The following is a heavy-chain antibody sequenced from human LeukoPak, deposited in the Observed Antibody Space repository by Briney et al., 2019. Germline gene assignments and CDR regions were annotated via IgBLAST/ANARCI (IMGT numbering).Heavy chain of an antibody. J-gene: IGHJ6*02. CDR2: FYYRGNT. CDR3: ARKPNYYGLDV. Sequence: SETLSLTCTVSGVSVSSDGYYWSWIRQPPGKTLEWIGHFYYRGNTDYNPSLNSRVTISVDTSRNQFSLKLNSVTAADTAMYHCARKPNYYGLDVWGQGTTVTVS. CDR1: GVSVSSDGYY. V-gene: IGHV4-61*08.